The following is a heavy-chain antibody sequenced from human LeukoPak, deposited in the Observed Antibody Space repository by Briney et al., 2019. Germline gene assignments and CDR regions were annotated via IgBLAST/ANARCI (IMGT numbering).Heavy chain of an antibody. V-gene: IGHV4-34*01. J-gene: IGHJ5*02. CDR3: ASLYGDPVAL. D-gene: IGHD4-17*01. CDR1: GGSFSGYY. CDR2: LNHSGST. Sequence: SETLSLTCAVYGGSFSGYYWGWIRQPPGKGVEWIGELNHSGSTNYNPSLKSRVTISVDTSKNQFSLKLSSVTAADTAVYYCASLYGDPVALWGQGTLVTVSS.